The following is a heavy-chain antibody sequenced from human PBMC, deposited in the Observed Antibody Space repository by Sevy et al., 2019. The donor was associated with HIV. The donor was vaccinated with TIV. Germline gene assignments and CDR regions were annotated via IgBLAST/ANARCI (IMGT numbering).Heavy chain of an antibody. CDR3: AREKGIVAAGTGYYYGMDV. CDR1: GFTFSTYA. Sequence: GGSLRLSCAASGFTFSTYAMHWVRQAPGKGLEWVALISYDGSNKYYADPVKGRFTISRDNSKNTLYLQMNSLRAEDTAAYYCAREKGIVAAGTGYYYGMDVWGQGTTVTVSS. CDR2: ISYDGSNK. J-gene: IGHJ6*02. D-gene: IGHD6-13*01. V-gene: IGHV3-30-3*01.